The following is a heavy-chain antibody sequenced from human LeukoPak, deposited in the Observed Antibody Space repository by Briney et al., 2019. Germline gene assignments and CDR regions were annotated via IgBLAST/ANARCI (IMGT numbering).Heavy chain of an antibody. CDR2: IYYSGST. J-gene: IGHJ4*02. V-gene: IGHV4-59*08. CDR1: GGSISSYY. CDR3: ARQQHYDSSGYYDY. Sequence: SGTLSLTCTVSGGSISSYYWSWIRQPPGKGLEWIGDIYYSGSTNYNPPLKSRVTISVDTSKNQFSLKLRSVTAADTAVYYCARQQHYDSSGYYDYWGQGTLVTVSS. D-gene: IGHD3-22*01.